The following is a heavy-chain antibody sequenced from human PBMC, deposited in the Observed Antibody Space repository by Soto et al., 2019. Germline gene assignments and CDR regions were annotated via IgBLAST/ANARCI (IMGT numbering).Heavy chain of an antibody. J-gene: IGHJ5*02. CDR2: IDGSGST. CDR1: GGSIRSGSYY. Sequence: QLQLQESGPGLVKPSETLSLTCIVSGGSIRSGSYYWGWIRQPPGKELEWSGRIDGSGSTYYNVSLKSRVTIEVATSRIPFSLKRTSVTAAYTAVYFCARHRTGADREAFLPVWFDPWGQGTPATVSS. V-gene: IGHV4-39*01. CDR3: ARHRTGADREAFLPVWFDP. D-gene: IGHD2-8*02.